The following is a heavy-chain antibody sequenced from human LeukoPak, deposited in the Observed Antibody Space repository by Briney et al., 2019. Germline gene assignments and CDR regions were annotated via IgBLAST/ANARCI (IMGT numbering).Heavy chain of an antibody. CDR3: ARGEAVAGKNFDY. D-gene: IGHD6-19*01. J-gene: IGHJ4*02. CDR1: GGSFSGYY. CDR2: IYYSGST. V-gene: IGHV4-59*01. Sequence: SKTLSLTCAVYGGSFSGYYWSWIRQPPGKGLECIGYIYYSGSTNYNPSLKSRVTISVDTSKNQFSLKLSSVTAADTAVYYCARGEAVAGKNFDYWGQGTLVTVSS.